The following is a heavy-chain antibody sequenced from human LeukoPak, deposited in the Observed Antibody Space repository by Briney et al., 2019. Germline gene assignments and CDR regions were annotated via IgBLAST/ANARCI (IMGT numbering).Heavy chain of an antibody. CDR3: AKDQLGTPYGMDV. J-gene: IGHJ6*04. D-gene: IGHD1-1*01. CDR1: GFTFSSYA. Sequence: GGSLRLSCAASGFTFSSYAMSWVRQAPGKGLEWVSAISGSGGSTYYADSVKGRFTISRDNSKNTLYLHMNSLRAKDTAVYYCAKDQLGTPYGMDVWGKGTTVTVSS. CDR2: ISGSGGST. V-gene: IGHV3-23*01.